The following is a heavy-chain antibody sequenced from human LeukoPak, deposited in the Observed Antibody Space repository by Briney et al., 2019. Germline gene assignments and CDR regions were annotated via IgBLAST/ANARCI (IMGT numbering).Heavy chain of an antibody. CDR1: AGSIISGGYY. D-gene: IGHD2-21*02. V-gene: IGHV4-31*03. CDR2: IYYSGST. CDR3: ASLVTLPGPIDY. Sequence: PSETLSLTCTVSAGSIISGGYYWSWIRQHPGKGLEWIGYIYYSGSTYYNPSLKSRVTISVDTSKNQCSLKLSSVTAADTAVYYCASLVTLPGPIDYWGQGTLVTVSS. J-gene: IGHJ4*02.